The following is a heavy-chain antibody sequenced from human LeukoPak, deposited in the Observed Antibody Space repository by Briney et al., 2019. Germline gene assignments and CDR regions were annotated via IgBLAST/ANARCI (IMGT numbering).Heavy chain of an antibody. D-gene: IGHD3-22*01. CDR1: GFTFSSFG. J-gene: IGHJ4*02. CDR3: AKEVPYTGDGTGYYYPRYFDY. CDR2: ISGSGGST. V-gene: IGHV3-23*01. Sequence: GGSLRLSCEASGFTFSSFGMSWVRQAPGKGLEWVSAISGSGGSTYYADSVKGRLTISRDKSKNTLYLQMTSLRAEDTAVYYCAKEVPYTGDGTGYYYPRYFDYWGQGTLVTVSS.